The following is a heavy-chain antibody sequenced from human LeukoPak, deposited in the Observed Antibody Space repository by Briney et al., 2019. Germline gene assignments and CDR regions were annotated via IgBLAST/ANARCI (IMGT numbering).Heavy chain of an antibody. CDR3: VRDLVGSGSTTAYLHH. Sequence: AGGSLRLSCAASGFTFSSYSMNWVRQAPGKGLEWVSSISSSSSYIYYADSVKGRFTISRDNAKNSLYLQMNSLRAEDMAVYFCVRDLVGSGSTTAYLHHWGQGTLVTVSS. V-gene: IGHV3-21*01. J-gene: IGHJ1*01. CDR1: GFTFSSYS. CDR2: ISSSSSYI. D-gene: IGHD1-26*01.